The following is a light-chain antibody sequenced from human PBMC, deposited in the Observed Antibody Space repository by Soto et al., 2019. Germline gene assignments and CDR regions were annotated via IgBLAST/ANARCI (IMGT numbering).Light chain of an antibody. Sequence: NFMLTQPPSVSESPGKTVTISCTGTSGSIATNYVQWYQQRPGSAPTTVIYEDTKRPSGVPARVSGSIDSSSNSASLTISGLKTEDEADYYCQSYDGSNPDVVFGGGTKLTVL. V-gene: IGLV6-57*02. CDR1: SGSIATNY. CDR2: EDT. J-gene: IGLJ2*01. CDR3: QSYDGSNPDVV.